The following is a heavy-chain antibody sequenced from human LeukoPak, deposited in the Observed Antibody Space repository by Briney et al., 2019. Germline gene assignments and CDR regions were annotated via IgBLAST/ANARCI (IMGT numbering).Heavy chain of an antibody. V-gene: IGHV4-30-4*01. CDR2: IYYSGST. CDR3: ARYGRIFRSFDY. Sequence: SQTLSLTYTVSGGSISSGDYYWSWIRQPPGKGLEWIGYIYYSGSTYYNQSLKSRITISVDRSKSQFSLKLSSVTAADTAVYYCARYGRIFRSFDYWGQGTLVTVSS. CDR1: GGSISSGDYY. J-gene: IGHJ4*02. D-gene: IGHD3-3*01.